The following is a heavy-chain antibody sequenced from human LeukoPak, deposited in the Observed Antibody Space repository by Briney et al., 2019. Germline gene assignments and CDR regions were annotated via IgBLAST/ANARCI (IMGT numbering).Heavy chain of an antibody. CDR2: IYHSGST. CDR1: GGSISSYY. J-gene: IGHJ4*02. Sequence: PSETLSLTCTVSGGSISSYYWGWIRQPPGKGLEWIGSIYHSGSTYYNPSLKSRVTISVDTSKNQFSLKLSSVTAADTAVYYCARAPGGYDSPFDYWGQGTLVTVSS. D-gene: IGHD5-12*01. V-gene: IGHV4-38-2*02. CDR3: ARAPGGYDSPFDY.